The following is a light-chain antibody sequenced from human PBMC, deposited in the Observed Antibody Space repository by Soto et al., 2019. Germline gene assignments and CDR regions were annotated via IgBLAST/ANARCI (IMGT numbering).Light chain of an antibody. J-gene: IGLJ2*01. V-gene: IGLV2-14*01. CDR2: DVN. CDR3: SSYTSSIS. Sequence: QSVLTQPASVSGSPGQSITISCTGTSSDVGGYNYVSWYQQHPGKAPKLMIYDVNTRPSGVSNRFSGSKSGNTASLTISGLQAEDEADYYFSSYTSSISFGGGTKLTVL. CDR1: SSDVGGYNY.